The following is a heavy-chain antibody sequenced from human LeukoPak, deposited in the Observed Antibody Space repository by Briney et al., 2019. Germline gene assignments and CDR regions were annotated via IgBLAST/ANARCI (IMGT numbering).Heavy chain of an antibody. D-gene: IGHD4-17*01. CDR1: VFTFSSYA. CDR3: AREHGDYGNY. CDR2: IPYDGSNK. V-gene: IGHV3-30*04. Sequence: GRSLRLSCAASVFTFSSYAMHWVRQAPGKGLEWVAVIPYDGSNKYYADSVKGRFTISRDNSKNTLYLQMNSLRAEDTAVYYCAREHGDYGNYWGQGTLVTVSS. J-gene: IGHJ4*02.